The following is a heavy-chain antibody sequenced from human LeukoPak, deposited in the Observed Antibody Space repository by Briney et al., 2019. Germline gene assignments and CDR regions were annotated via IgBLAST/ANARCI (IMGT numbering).Heavy chain of an antibody. CDR2: ISSSGSTI. Sequence: GGSLRLSCAASGFSFTTYWMGWVRQAPGKGLEWVSYISSSGSTIYYADSVKGRFTISRDNAKNSLYLQMNSLRAEDTAVYYCARRDIVVVPYYYYYMDVWGKGTTVTISS. CDR3: ARRDIVVVPYYYYYMDV. J-gene: IGHJ6*03. D-gene: IGHD2-2*01. V-gene: IGHV3-48*04. CDR1: GFSFTTYW.